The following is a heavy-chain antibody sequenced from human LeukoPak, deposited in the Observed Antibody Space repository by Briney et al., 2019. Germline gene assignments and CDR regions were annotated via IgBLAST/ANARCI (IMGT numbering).Heavy chain of an antibody. J-gene: IGHJ3*02. CDR3: AREGKQDSSGYTFQAFGI. CDR1: GFTFSSYD. D-gene: IGHD3-22*01. Sequence: SGGSLRLSCAASGFTFSSYDMHWVRQATGRGLECVSGIGIAGDTYYPGSVKGRFTISRENAKNSLYLQMNSLRAGDTAVYYCAREGKQDSSGYTFQAFGIWGQGTMVTVSS. CDR2: IGIAGDT. V-gene: IGHV3-13*04.